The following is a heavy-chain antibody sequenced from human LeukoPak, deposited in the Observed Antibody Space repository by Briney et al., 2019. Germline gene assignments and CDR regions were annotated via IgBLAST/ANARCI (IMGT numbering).Heavy chain of an antibody. CDR3: ARDKITGTWWFDP. CDR2: INPNSGGT. Sequence: ASVKVSCKASGHTFTGYYMHWVRQAPGQGLEWMGWINPNSGGTNYAQKFQGRVTMTRDTSISTAYMELSRLRSDDTAVYYCARDKITGTWWFDPWGQGTLVTVSS. D-gene: IGHD1-7*01. V-gene: IGHV1-2*02. CDR1: GHTFTGYY. J-gene: IGHJ5*02.